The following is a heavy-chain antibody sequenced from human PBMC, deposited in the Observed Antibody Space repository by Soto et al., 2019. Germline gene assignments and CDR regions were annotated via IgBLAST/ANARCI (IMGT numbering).Heavy chain of an antibody. CDR3: ASQHYYDSSGYYVVY. J-gene: IGHJ4*02. Sequence: PSETLSLTCTVSGGSISSGGYYWSWIRQHPGKGLEWIGNIHYSGSTYYDSSLQSRVTISIDTSKNQFSLKLSSVTATDTAVYYCASQHYYDSSGYYVVYWGQGTLVTVS. CDR2: IHYSGST. CDR1: GGSISSGGYY. D-gene: IGHD3-22*01. V-gene: IGHV4-39*01.